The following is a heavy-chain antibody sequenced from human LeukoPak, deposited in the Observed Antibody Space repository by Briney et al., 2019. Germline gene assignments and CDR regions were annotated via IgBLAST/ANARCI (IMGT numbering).Heavy chain of an antibody. D-gene: IGHD3-10*01. CDR3: ARDRDYYGSGSYYPLGYFDY. CDR2: IRYDGSNK. Sequence: GGSLRLSCAASGFTFSSYGMHWVRQAPGKGLEWVAFIRYDGSNKYYADSVKGRFTISRDNSKNTLYLQMNSLRAEDTAVYYCARDRDYYGSGSYYPLGYFDYWGQGTLVTVSS. CDR1: GFTFSSYG. V-gene: IGHV3-30*02. J-gene: IGHJ4*02.